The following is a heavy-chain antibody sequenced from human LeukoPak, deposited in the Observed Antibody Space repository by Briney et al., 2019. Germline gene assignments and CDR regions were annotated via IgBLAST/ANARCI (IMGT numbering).Heavy chain of an antibody. V-gene: IGHV1-18*01. CDR3: ARDDSSGYPDY. D-gene: IGHD3-22*01. Sequence: ASVKVSCKASGYTFTSYGISWVRQAPGQGLEWMGWISAYNGNTNYAQKLQGRVTMTTDTYTSTAYMELRSLSSDDTAVYYCARDDSSGYPDYWGQGTLVTVSS. CDR2: ISAYNGNT. J-gene: IGHJ4*02. CDR1: GYTFTSYG.